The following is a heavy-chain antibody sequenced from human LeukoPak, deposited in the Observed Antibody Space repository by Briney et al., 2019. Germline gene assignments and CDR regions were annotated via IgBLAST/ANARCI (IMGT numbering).Heavy chain of an antibody. Sequence: GGSLRLSCAASGFTFSDYYMSWIRQAPGKGLEWVSYISSSSSYTNYADSVKGRFTISRDNAKNSLYLQMNSLRAEDTAVYYCARAGYCSGGSCFYYYYGMDVWGQGTTVTISS. D-gene: IGHD2-15*01. V-gene: IGHV3-11*06. J-gene: IGHJ6*02. CDR3: ARAGYCSGGSCFYYYYGMDV. CDR2: ISSSSSYT. CDR1: GFTFSDYY.